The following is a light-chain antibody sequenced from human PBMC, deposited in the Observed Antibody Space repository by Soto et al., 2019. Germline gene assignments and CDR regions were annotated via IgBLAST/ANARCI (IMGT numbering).Light chain of an antibody. J-gene: IGKJ4*01. Sequence: EIVMPQSPATLSVSPGESSPLSCRASQSVSSKLAWHQQKPGQAPRLLSYGASTRATGIPARFSGSGSGTEFTLTIRSLQSEDSAIYYCQQYNYWPPFTFGEGNKV. V-gene: IGKV3-15*01. CDR2: GAS. CDR1: QSVSSK. CDR3: QQYNYWPPFT.